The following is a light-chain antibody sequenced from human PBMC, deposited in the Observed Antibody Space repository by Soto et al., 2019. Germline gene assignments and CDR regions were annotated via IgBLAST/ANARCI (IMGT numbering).Light chain of an antibody. CDR2: GAS. Sequence: EKVMTQSPAALSVSPGERATLSCRASQSVNSNLAWYQRKPGQAPRLLLYGASTRATGIPARFSGSASGTEFTLSISSLQSEDSAVYYCQQYNDCPLTFGGGTKVEIK. CDR1: QSVNSN. V-gene: IGKV3-15*01. CDR3: QQYNDCPLT. J-gene: IGKJ4*01.